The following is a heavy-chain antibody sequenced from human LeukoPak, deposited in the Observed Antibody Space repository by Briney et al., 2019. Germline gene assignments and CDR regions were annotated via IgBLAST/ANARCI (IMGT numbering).Heavy chain of an antibody. CDR2: INHSGST. D-gene: IGHD3-10*01. J-gene: IGHJ4*02. V-gene: IGHV4-34*01. CDR3: ARDGYYGSGSTYFDY. CDR1: GGSFSGYY. Sequence: PSETLSLTCAVYGGSFSGYYWSWIRQPPGKGLEWIGEINHSGSTNYNPSLKSRVTISVDTSKNQFSLKLSSVTAADTAVYYCARDGYYGSGSTYFDYWGQGTLVTVSS.